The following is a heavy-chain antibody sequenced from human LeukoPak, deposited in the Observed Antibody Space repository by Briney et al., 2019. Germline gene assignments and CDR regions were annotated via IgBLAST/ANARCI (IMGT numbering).Heavy chain of an antibody. V-gene: IGHV4-4*07. CDR2: IYTSGST. Sequence: PSETLSLTCTVSGGSISSYYWSWIRQPAGKGLEWIGRIYTSGSTNYNPSLKSRVTISVDTSKNQFSLKLSSVTAADTAVYYCARDQWHYYDSSGYYDDDYWGQGTLVTVSS. J-gene: IGHJ4*02. CDR3: ARDQWHYYDSSGYYDDDY. D-gene: IGHD3-22*01. CDR1: GGSISSYY.